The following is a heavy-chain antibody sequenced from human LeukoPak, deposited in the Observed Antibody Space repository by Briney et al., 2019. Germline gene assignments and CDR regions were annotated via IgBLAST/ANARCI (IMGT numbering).Heavy chain of an antibody. CDR2: IYYSGST. D-gene: IGHD5-18*01. CDR3: ARNSYGYFFDY. V-gene: IGHV4-59*12. Sequence: SETLSLTCTVSGGSISSYYWSWIRQPPGKGLEWIGYIYYSGSTNHNPSLKSRVTISVDTSKNQFSLKLSSVTAADTAVYYCARNSYGYFFDYWGQGTLVTVSS. J-gene: IGHJ4*02. CDR1: GGSISSYY.